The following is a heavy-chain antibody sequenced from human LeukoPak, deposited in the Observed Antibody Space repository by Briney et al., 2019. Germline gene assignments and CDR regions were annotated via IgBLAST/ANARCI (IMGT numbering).Heavy chain of an antibody. Sequence: ASVKVPCKASGYTFTGYYIHWVRQAPGQGLEWMGWINPNSGGTKYGQKFQGRVTMTRDTSISTAYMELSSLRSDDTAVYYCARDPIEAAVDFDYWGQGTLVTVSS. CDR3: ARDPIEAAVDFDY. V-gene: IGHV1-2*02. D-gene: IGHD6-13*01. J-gene: IGHJ4*02. CDR1: GYTFTGYY. CDR2: INPNSGGT.